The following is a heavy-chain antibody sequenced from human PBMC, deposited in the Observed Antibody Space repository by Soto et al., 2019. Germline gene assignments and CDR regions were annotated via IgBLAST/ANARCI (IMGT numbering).Heavy chain of an antibody. V-gene: IGHV3-30*18. Sequence: QVQLVESGGGVVQPGRSLRLSCAASGFTFSSYGMHWVRQAPGKALEWVAVISYDGSNKYYADSVKGRFTISRDNSKNTLYLQMNSLGAEDTAVYYCAKDPRQPSCGGDCYSFDYWGQGTLVTVCS. CDR2: ISYDGSNK. CDR1: GFTFSSYG. D-gene: IGHD2-21*02. CDR3: AKDPRQPSCGGDCYSFDY. J-gene: IGHJ4*02.